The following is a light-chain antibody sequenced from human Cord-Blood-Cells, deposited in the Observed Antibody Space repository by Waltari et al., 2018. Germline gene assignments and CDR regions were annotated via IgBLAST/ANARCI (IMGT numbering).Light chain of an antibody. Sequence: QSALTQPASVSGSPGQSITISCTGTSSDVGSYNLVSWYQQHPGKAPKRVIYEGSKRPSEVSNRFSGSKSGNTASLTISGLQAEDEADYYCCSYAGSSTWVFGGGTKLTVL. CDR2: EGS. J-gene: IGLJ3*02. V-gene: IGLV2-23*01. CDR3: CSYAGSSTWV. CDR1: SSDVGSYNL.